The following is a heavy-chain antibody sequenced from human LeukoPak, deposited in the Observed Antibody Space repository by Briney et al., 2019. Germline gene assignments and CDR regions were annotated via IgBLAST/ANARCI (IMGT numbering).Heavy chain of an antibody. CDR2: INAGNGNT. J-gene: IGHJ4*02. V-gene: IGHV1-3*01. Sequence: GASVKVSCKASGYTLTSYAMHWVRQAPGQRLEWMGWINAGNGNTKYSQKFQGRVTITRDTSASTAYMELSSLRSEDTAVYYCARVGATTPHFDYWGQGTLVTVSS. CDR1: GYTLTSYA. CDR3: ARVGATTPHFDY. D-gene: IGHD1-26*01.